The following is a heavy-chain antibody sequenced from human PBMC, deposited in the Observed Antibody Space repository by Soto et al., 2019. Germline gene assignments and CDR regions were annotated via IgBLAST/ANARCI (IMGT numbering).Heavy chain of an antibody. V-gene: IGHV3-21*01. J-gene: IGHJ6*03. Sequence: GGSLRLSCAASGFTFSSYSMNWVRQAPGKGLEWVSSISSSSSYIYYADSVKGRFTISRDNAKNSLYLQMNSLRAEDTAVYYCARDRVVTAMVTPYYYYYMDVWGKGTTVTVSS. D-gene: IGHD5-18*01. CDR3: ARDRVVTAMVTPYYYYYMDV. CDR1: GFTFSSYS. CDR2: ISSSSSYI.